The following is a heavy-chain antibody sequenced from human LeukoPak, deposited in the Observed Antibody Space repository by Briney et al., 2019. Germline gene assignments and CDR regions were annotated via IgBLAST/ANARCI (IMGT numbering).Heavy chain of an antibody. CDR2: INPSGGST. CDR3: ARAGGSDPSSVNYYMGV. CDR1: GYTFTSYY. J-gene: IGHJ6*03. D-gene: IGHD2-15*01. V-gene: IGHV1-46*01. Sequence: VASVKVSCKASGYTFTSYYMHWVRQAPGQGLEWMGIINPSGGSTSYAQKFQGRVTMTRDTSTSTVYMELSSLRSEDTAVYYCARAGGSDPSSVNYYMGVWGKGTTVTISS.